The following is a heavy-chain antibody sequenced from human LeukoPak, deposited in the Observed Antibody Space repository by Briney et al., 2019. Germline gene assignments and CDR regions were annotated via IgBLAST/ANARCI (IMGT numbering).Heavy chain of an antibody. Sequence: PGGSLRLSCTASGFTFGDYAMSWFRQAPGKGLEWVGCISSKAYGGTTEYAASVQGRFTIERADYKSIAYLQMNSLKTEDTAVYYGTTSPYYDFWRGTGDYWGQGTLVTVSS. D-gene: IGHD3-3*01. CDR3: TTSPYYDFWRGTGDY. V-gene: IGHV3-49*03. CDR2: ISSKAYGGTT. CDR1: GFTFGDYA. J-gene: IGHJ4*02.